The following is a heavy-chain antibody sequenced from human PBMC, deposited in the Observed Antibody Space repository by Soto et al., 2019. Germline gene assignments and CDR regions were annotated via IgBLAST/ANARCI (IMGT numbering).Heavy chain of an antibody. J-gene: IGHJ4*02. D-gene: IGHD3-9*01. CDR2: ISAYNGNT. Sequence: QVQLVQSGAEVKKPGASVKVSCKASGYTFTSYGISWVRQAPGQGLEWMGWISAYNGNTNYAQKLQGRVTMTTDTSTSTAYMELRSLRSDDTAVYYCVREEVDIYLDWKYYFDYWGQGTLVTVSS. CDR3: VREEVDIYLDWKYYFDY. V-gene: IGHV1-18*01. CDR1: GYTFTSYG.